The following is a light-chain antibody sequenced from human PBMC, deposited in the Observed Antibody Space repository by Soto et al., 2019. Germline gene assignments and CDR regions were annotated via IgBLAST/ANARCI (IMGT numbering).Light chain of an antibody. V-gene: IGKV1-5*01. CDR3: QQYNSYPKT. CDR2: DAS. J-gene: IGKJ1*01. CDR1: QSISSW. Sequence: DIQMTQSPSTLSASVGDRVTITCRASQSISSWLAWYQQKPGKAAKLLIYDASSLESGVPSRFSGSGSGTEFTLTISSLQPDDFATYYCQQYNSYPKTFGQGTKVDIK.